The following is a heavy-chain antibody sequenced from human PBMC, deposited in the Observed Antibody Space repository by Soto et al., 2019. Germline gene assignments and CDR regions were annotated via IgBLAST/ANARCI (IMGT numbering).Heavy chain of an antibody. CDR3: ARQEYSSSFFVH. CDR1: GGSISSYY. CDR2: IYYSGST. J-gene: IGHJ4*02. D-gene: IGHD6-6*01. Sequence: SETLSLTCTVSGGSISSYYWSWIRQPPGKGLEWIGYIYYSGSTNYNPSLKSRVTISVDTSKNQFSLKLSSVTAADTAVYYCARQEYSSSFFVHWGQGTLVTVSS. V-gene: IGHV4-59*08.